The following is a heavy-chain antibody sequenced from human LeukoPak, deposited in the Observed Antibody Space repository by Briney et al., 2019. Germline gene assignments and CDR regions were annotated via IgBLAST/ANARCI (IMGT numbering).Heavy chain of an antibody. D-gene: IGHD3-22*01. CDR1: GYTFTRFE. CDR3: ARDLGLAYYYDSSGYYYSHDY. V-gene: IGHV1-18*01. CDR2: ISAYNGNT. Sequence: ASVKVSCKASGYTFTRFEMNWVRQAPGQGLEWMGWISAYNGNTNYAQKLQGRVTMTTDTSTSTAYMELRSLRSDDTAVYYCARDLGLAYYYDSSGYYYSHDYWGQGTLVTVSS. J-gene: IGHJ4*02.